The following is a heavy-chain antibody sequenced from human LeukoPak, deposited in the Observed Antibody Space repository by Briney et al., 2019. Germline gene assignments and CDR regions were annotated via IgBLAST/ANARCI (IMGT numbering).Heavy chain of an antibody. CDR1: GYTSTSYD. V-gene: IGHV1-8*01. CDR2: MNPNSGNT. CDR3: ARQYGMDV. Sequence: HRPSAKVSSKPSGYTSTSYDINSVPQATGQGLEWMGWMNPNSGNTGYAQKFQGRVTMTRNTSISTAYMELSSLRSEDTAVYYCARQYGMDVWGQGTTVTVSS. J-gene: IGHJ6*02.